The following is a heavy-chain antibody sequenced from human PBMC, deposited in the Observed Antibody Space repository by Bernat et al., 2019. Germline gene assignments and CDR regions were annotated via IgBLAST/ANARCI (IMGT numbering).Heavy chain of an antibody. J-gene: IGHJ4*02. D-gene: IGHD3-22*01. CDR2: IRSKANNYAT. CDR3: TRRYYHDSSGYYQGDY. Sequence: EVHLEESGGGLVQPGGSLKLSCAASGFTFSGSAMHWVRQASGKGLEWVGRIRSKANNYATSYDASVKGRFTISRDDSKSTAYLQMNSLKTEDTAVYYCTRRYYHDSSGYYQGDYWGQGTLVTVSS. CDR1: GFTFSGSA. V-gene: IGHV3-73*01.